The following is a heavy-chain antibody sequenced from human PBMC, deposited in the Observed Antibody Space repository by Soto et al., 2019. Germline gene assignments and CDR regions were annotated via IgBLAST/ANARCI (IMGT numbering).Heavy chain of an antibody. CDR2: IWYDGSNK. Sequence: GGSLRLSCAASGFTFSSYGMHWVRQAPGKGLEWVAVIWYDGSNKYYADSVKGRFTISRDNSKNTLYLQMNSLRAEDTAVYYCARDLGYCSSTSCPFDYWGQGTLVTVSS. J-gene: IGHJ4*02. D-gene: IGHD2-2*01. V-gene: IGHV3-33*01. CDR1: GFTFSSYG. CDR3: ARDLGYCSSTSCPFDY.